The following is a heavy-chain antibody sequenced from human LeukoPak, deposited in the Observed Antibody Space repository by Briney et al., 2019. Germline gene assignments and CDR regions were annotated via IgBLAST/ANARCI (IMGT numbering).Heavy chain of an antibody. D-gene: IGHD1-26*01. CDR2: ISSSSSYI. V-gene: IGHV3-21*01. J-gene: IGHJ4*02. CDR3: ARDRLVGATTVVY. CDR1: GFTFSSYS. Sequence: GGSLRLSCAASGFTFSSYSMNWVRQAPGKGLEWVSSISSSSSYIYYADSVKGRFTISRDNAKNSLYLQMNSLRAEDTAVYYCARDRLVGATTVVYWGQGTLVTVSS.